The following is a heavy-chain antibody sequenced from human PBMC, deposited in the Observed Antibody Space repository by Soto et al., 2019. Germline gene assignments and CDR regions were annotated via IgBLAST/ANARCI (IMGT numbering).Heavy chain of an antibody. J-gene: IGHJ6*02. V-gene: IGHV1-69*01. CDR1: GGTFSSYA. CDR3: ARPDCCSSTSCQVGRYSMDV. Sequence: QVQLVQSGAEVKKPGSSVKVSCKASGGTFSSYAISWVRQAPGQGLEWMGGIIPIFGTANYAQKFQGRVTITADESTSTAYMELSSLRYADTAVYYCARPDCCSSTSCQVGRYSMDVWGQGTTFTVSS. D-gene: IGHD2-2*01. CDR2: IIPIFGTA.